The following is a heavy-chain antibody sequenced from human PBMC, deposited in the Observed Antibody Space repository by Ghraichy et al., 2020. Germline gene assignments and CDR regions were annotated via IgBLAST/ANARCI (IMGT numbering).Heavy chain of an antibody. V-gene: IGHV1-8*01. CDR1: GYTFTSYD. CDR2: MNPNSGNT. CDR3: ASLSRGNDFWSGYYPYYYYYYMDV. D-gene: IGHD3-3*01. J-gene: IGHJ6*03. Sequence: ASVKVSCKASGYTFTSYDINWVRQATGQGLEWMGWMNPNSGNTGYAQKFQGRVTMTRNTSISTAYMELSSLRSEDTAVYYCASLSRGNDFWSGYYPYYYYYYMDVWGKGTTVTVSS.